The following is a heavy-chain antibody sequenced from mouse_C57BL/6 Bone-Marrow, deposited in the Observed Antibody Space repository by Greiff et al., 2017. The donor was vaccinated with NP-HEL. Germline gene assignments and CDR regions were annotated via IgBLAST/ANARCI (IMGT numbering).Heavy chain of an antibody. V-gene: IGHV1-15*01. CDR2: IDPETGGT. Sequence: VQLQQSGAELVRPGASVTLSCKASGYTFTDYEMHWVKQTPVHGLEWIGAIDPETGGTAYNQKFKGKAILTADKSSSTAYMELRSLTSEDSAVYYCTRRFITTVVANFPFDYWGQGTTLTVSS. CDR1: GYTFTDYE. D-gene: IGHD1-1*01. CDR3: TRRFITTVVANFPFDY. J-gene: IGHJ2*01.